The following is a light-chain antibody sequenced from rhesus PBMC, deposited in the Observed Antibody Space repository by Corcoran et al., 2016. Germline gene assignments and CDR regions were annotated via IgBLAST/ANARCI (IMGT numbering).Light chain of an antibody. V-gene: IGLV2-32*02. CDR3: SSYAGSNTYI. J-gene: IGLJ1*01. CDR1: SSDIGGYNY. Sequence: QAALTQPRSVSGSPGQSVTISCTGTSSDIGGYNYVSWYQQHPGTAPKPMFYEVSKRPSGVADRFSGSNAGNTASLTISGLQAEDEAYYCCSSYAGSNTYIVGAGTRLTVL. CDR2: EVS.